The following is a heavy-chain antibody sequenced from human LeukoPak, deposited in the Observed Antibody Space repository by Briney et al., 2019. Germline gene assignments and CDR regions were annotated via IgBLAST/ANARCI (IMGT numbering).Heavy chain of an antibody. CDR1: GSTFSSYS. CDR2: ISSSSSYI. J-gene: IGHJ6*04. D-gene: IGHD2-2*01. CDR3: ARDQWSVVVPAAIWSYYYYGMDV. Sequence: PGGSLRLSCAASGSTFSSYSMNWVRQAPGKGLEWVSSISSSSSYIYYADSVKGRFTISRDNAKNSLYLQMNSLRAEDTAVYYCARDQWSVVVPAAIWSYYYYGMDVWGKGTTVTVSS. V-gene: IGHV3-21*01.